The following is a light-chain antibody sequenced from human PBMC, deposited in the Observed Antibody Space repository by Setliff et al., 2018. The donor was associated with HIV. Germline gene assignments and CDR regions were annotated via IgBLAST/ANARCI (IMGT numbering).Light chain of an antibody. Sequence: QSALTQPRSVSGSPGQSVTIPCTGTSSDVGGYNFVSWYQQRPGKAPKLMIYDVTKRPSGVPDRFSGSKSGNTASLTISGLQAEDEADYYCCSYAGSHTFVFGTGTKVTV. CDR3: CSYAGSHTFV. CDR2: DVT. V-gene: IGLV2-11*01. J-gene: IGLJ1*01. CDR1: SSDVGGYNF.